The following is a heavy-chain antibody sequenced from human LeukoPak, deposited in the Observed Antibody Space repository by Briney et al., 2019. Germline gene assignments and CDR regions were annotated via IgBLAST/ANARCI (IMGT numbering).Heavy chain of an antibody. J-gene: IGHJ6*04. CDR2: ISSSGSTI. CDR3: ARDNGYCSGGSCYSGGSDV. D-gene: IGHD2-15*01. V-gene: IGHV3-11*04. Sequence: PGGSLRLSCAASGFTFSDYYMSWIRQAPGEGLEWVSYISSSGSTIYYSDSVKGRFTISRDNAKNSLFLQMNSLRAEDTAVYYCARDNGYCSGGSCYSGGSDVWGKGTTVTVSS. CDR1: GFTFSDYY.